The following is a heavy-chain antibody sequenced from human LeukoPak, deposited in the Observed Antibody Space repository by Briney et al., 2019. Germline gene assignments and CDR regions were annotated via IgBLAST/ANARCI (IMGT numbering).Heavy chain of an antibody. J-gene: IGHJ6*03. CDR2: ISSSSSYI. D-gene: IGHD2-2*01. Sequence: PGGSLRLSCAASGFTFSSYSMNWVRQAPGKGLEWVSSISSSSSYIYYADSVKGRFTIPRDNAKNSLYLQMNSLRAEDTAVYYCARDRTIYCSSTSCPYGSNYYYYMDVWGKGTTVTVSS. V-gene: IGHV3-21*01. CDR1: GFTFSSYS. CDR3: ARDRTIYCSSTSCPYGSNYYYYMDV.